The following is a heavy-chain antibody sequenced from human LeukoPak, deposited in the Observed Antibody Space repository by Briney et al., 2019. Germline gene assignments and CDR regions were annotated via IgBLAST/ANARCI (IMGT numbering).Heavy chain of an antibody. J-gene: IGHJ4*02. CDR2: IYSADNT. Sequence: GGSLRLSCAASGFTVSSNCMSWVRQVPGKGLEWVSVIYSADNTYLADSVKGRFVISRDNSKSTLYLQMNSLRAEDTAVYYCARDRVETAKVIPFDYWGQGTLVTVSS. CDR1: GFTVSSNC. D-gene: IGHD5-18*01. CDR3: ARDRVETAKVIPFDY. V-gene: IGHV3-66*01.